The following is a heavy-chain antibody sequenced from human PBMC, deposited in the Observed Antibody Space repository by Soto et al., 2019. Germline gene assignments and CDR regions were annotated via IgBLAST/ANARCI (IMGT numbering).Heavy chain of an antibody. J-gene: IGHJ4*02. CDR3: AREGPLTRFDQ. CDR1: VGTFSSYS. D-gene: IGHD3-16*01. Sequence: QVQLVQSGAEVKKPGSSVTVSCKASVGTFSSYSITWVRQGPGQGLEWMGRIIPFANIPNYAQNFQGRITITADKATTTAYMELTGLRPEDTAVYLFAREGPLTRFDQWGQGTLVTVSS. CDR2: IIPFANIP. V-gene: IGHV1-69*08.